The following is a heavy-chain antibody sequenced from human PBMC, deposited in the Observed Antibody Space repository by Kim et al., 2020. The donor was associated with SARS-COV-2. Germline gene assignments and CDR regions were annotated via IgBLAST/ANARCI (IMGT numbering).Heavy chain of an antibody. V-gene: IGHV3-9*01. CDR2: IRWNSGSI. D-gene: IGHD6-19*01. Sequence: GGSLRLSCAASGFTFDDYAMHWVRQAPGKGLEWVAGIRWNSGSICYADSVKGRFTISRDNAKNSLYLQMNSLRAEDTALYYCAKVARRIAVAGTFDYWGQGTLVTVSS. J-gene: IGHJ4*02. CDR1: GFTFDDYA. CDR3: AKVARRIAVAGTFDY.